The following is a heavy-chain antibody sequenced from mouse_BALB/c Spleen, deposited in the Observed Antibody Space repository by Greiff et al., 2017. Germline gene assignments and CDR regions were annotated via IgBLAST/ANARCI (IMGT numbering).Heavy chain of an antibody. V-gene: IGHV5-17*02. CDR1: GFTFSSFG. D-gene: IGHD3-1*01. CDR2: ISSGSSTI. Sequence: EVKLVESGGGLVQPGGSRKLSCAASGFTFSSFGMHWVRQAPEKGLEWVAYISSGSSTIYYADTVKGRFTISRDNPKNTLFLQMTSLRSEDTAMYYCARSGTGNAMDDWGQGTSVTVSS. CDR3: ARSGTGNAMDD. J-gene: IGHJ4*01.